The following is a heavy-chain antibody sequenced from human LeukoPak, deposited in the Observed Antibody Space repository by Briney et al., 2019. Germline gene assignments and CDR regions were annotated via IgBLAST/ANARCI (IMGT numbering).Heavy chain of an antibody. D-gene: IGHD5-24*01. CDR3: ARPSPPGDGYNPPDH. J-gene: IGHJ4*02. V-gene: IGHV3-30*04. Sequence: GGSLRLSCVVSGFNFDNFAMHWVRQPLGKGLEWVAVISHVGRTKYYADSMKGRITISRDNSKNTLFLQMNNLRSEDTAVYFCARPSPPGDGYNPPDHWGQGTLVTVSS. CDR2: ISHVGRTK. CDR1: GFNFDNFA.